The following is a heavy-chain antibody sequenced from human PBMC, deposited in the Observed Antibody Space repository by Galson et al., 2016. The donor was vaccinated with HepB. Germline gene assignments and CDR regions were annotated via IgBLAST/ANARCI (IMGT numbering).Heavy chain of an antibody. V-gene: IGHV3-23*01. CDR3: AKVDTAMVTYYYGMDV. CDR1: GFTFSTSA. J-gene: IGHJ6*02. Sequence: SLRLSCAASGFTFSTSAMSWVRQAPGQGLEWVSAISSTSHSTYYADSVKGRFTISRDNAKNTLFLQMDSLRAEDTALYYCAKVDTAMVTYYYGMDVWGQGTTVTVSS. D-gene: IGHD5-18*01. CDR2: ISSTSHST.